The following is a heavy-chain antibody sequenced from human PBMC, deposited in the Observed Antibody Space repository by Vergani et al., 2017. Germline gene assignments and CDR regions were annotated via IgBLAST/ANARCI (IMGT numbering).Heavy chain of an antibody. CDR1: GDSISSGGYY. J-gene: IGHJ4*02. CDR2: IYSTGST. CDR3: ARMGGYDEGDAFRIGYFDS. Sequence: QVQLQELGPGLVKPSQTLSLIRSVSGDSISSGGYYLNWIRQNPGKGLEWIGYIYSTGSTHHNPSLRRRINMSVDTSKNQFSLKLNSVTAADTAMYYCARMGGYDEGDAFRIGYFDSWGPGILVTVSS. D-gene: IGHD3-22*01. V-gene: IGHV4-31*03.